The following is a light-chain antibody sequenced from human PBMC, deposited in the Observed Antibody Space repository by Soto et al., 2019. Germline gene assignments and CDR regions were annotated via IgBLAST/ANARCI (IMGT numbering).Light chain of an antibody. CDR1: QSISRY. V-gene: IGKV1-39*01. Sequence: DIQMTQSPSSLSASVGDRVTITCRASQSISRYLHWYQQKPGKAPKLLIYAASDLQSGVPSRFSGSRSGTDFTLTISSLQPEDFATYSCQQSYSTPWTFGQGTKVEI. J-gene: IGKJ1*01. CDR2: AAS. CDR3: QQSYSTPWT.